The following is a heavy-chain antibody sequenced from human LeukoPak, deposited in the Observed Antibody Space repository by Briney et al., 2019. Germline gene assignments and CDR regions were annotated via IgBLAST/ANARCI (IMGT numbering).Heavy chain of an antibody. V-gene: IGHV1-18*01. J-gene: IGHJ5*02. CDR2: INVYNDYT. Sequence: ASVTVSCKTSGCTFTDYGITWVRQAPGQGLEWMGWINVYNDYTTYAQKFQGRVAMTTDTYTSTAYLEVRSLTSDDTAVYYCAGGTSFGADNWFDPWGQGTLVTVSA. CDR3: AGGTSFGADNWFDP. D-gene: IGHD3-3*01. CDR1: GCTFTDYG.